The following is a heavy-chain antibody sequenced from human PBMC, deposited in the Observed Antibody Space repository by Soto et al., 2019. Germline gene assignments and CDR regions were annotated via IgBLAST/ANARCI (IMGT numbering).Heavy chain of an antibody. CDR2: ISYDGSNK. CDR3: ARDGSGYYDSSGYYQGPSDY. J-gene: IGHJ4*02. Sequence: GGSLRLSCAASGFTFSSYAMHWVRQAPGKGLEWVAVISYDGSNKYYADSVKGRFTISRDNSKNTLYLQMNSLRAEDTAVYYCARDGSGYYDSSGYYQGPSDYWGQGT. CDR1: GFTFSSYA. V-gene: IGHV3-30-3*01. D-gene: IGHD3-22*01.